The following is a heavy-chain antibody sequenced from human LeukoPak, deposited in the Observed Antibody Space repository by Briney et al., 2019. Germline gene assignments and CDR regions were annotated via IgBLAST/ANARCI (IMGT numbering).Heavy chain of an antibody. D-gene: IGHD3-22*01. CDR1: GFTFSSYD. CDR3: AKSGPGYYDSIGCCYTELCDI. V-gene: IGHV3-23*01. Sequence: PGGSLRLSCAASGFTFSSYDMNWVRQAPGKGLEWVSAISSSSGCTYYADSVKGRFTISRDNSKNTLYLQMNSLRAEDTAVYYCAKSGPGYYDSIGCCYTELCDIWGKGTRVTVSS. CDR2: ISSSSGCT. J-gene: IGHJ3*02.